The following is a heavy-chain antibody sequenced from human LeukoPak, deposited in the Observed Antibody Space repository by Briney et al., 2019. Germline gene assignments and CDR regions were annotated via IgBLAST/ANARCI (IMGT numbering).Heavy chain of an antibody. CDR3: AKGGGSWYGD. Sequence: GGSLRLSCAASGFTFSNEAMSWVRKAPAKGQEWVSSISVSGGSTYYADSVKGRLTISRDDSKNTLYLQMNSLRVEDTAVYYCAKGGGSWYGDWGQGTLVTVSS. J-gene: IGHJ4*02. CDR2: ISVSGGST. CDR1: GFTFSNEA. D-gene: IGHD6-13*01. V-gene: IGHV3-23*01.